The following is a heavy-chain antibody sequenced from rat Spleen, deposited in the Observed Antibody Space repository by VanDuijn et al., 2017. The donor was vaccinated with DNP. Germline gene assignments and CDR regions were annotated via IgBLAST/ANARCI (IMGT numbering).Heavy chain of an antibody. J-gene: IGHJ2*01. V-gene: IGHV5-22*01. CDR3: ARRGHGGYYFDY. CDR1: GFTFSDYS. D-gene: IGHD4-1*01. CDR2: ITYDDGST. Sequence: EVQLVESGGGLVLPGRSLKLSCAASGFTFSDYSMAWVRQAPTKGLEWVAYITYDDGSTYYGDSVKGRFTISRDNAKSTLYLQMNSLRSEDMATYYCARRGHGGYYFDYWGQGVMVTVSS.